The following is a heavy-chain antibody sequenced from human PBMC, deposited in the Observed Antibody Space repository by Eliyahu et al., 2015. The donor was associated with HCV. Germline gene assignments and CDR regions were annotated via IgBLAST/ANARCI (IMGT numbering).Heavy chain of an antibody. CDR3: AHRRAVVKGFDY. D-gene: IGHD3-22*01. J-gene: IGHJ4*02. CDR1: XFXLSTSGVG. Sequence: QITLKESGPTLVKPTQTLTLTCTXSXFXLSTSGVGVXWIRXPPGKXLEWLALIYWNDDKRYSPSLKSRLTITKDTSKNQVVLTMTNMDPVDTATYYCAHRRAVVKGFDYWGQGTLVTVSS. V-gene: IGHV2-5*01. CDR2: IYWNDDK.